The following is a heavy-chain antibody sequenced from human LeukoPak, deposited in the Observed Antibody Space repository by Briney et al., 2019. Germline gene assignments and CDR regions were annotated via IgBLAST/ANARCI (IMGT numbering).Heavy chain of an antibody. CDR3: ARAPMANYRGGGVDFDP. V-gene: IGHV3-48*03. J-gene: IGHJ5*02. CDR2: ISGSDNTM. CDR1: EFTFSSYE. Sequence: PGGSLRLSCVASEFTFSSYEMIWVRQAPGKGLEWLSYISGSDNTMYYADSVKGRFTISRDNAKNSLYLQMNSLRAEDTAVYYCARAPMANYRGGGVDFDPWGQGTLVTVSS. D-gene: IGHD4-11*01.